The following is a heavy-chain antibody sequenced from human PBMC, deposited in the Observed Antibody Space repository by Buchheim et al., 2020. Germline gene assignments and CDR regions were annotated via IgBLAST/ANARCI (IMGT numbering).Heavy chain of an antibody. CDR1: GDSISSGADY. Sequence: QVRLQESGPGRVKPSQTLSLTCNVSGDSISSGADYWSWIRQYPGQGLQWIGYIYYSGTTYYNPSLKSRATISVDRSKNQFSLKMTSVTAADSAIYYCAKCGVSSWEGWFTSWGQGT. CDR3: AKCGVSSWEGWFTS. CDR2: IYYSGTT. J-gene: IGHJ5*02. V-gene: IGHV4-31*04. D-gene: IGHD2-21*01.